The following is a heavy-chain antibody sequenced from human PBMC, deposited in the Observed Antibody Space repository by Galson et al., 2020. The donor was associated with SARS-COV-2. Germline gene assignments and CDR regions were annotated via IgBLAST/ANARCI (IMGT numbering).Heavy chain of an antibody. CDR1: GGSISSGGYS. V-gene: IGHV4-30-4*07. J-gene: IGHJ2*01. Sequence: SETLSLTCAVSGGSISSGGYSWSWIRQPPGKGLEWIGYIYYSGSTYYNPSLKSRVTISVDTSKNQFSLKLSSVTAADTAVYYCARSDLMITFGGVIADWYFDLWGRGTLVTVSS. CDR3: ARSDLMITFGGVIADWYFDL. CDR2: IYYSGST. D-gene: IGHD3-16*02.